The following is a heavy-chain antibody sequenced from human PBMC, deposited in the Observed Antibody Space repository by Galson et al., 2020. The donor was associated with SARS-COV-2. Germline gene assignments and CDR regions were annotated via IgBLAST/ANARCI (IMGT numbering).Heavy chain of an antibody. V-gene: IGHV3-23*01. Sequence: GGSLRLSCAASGFSFGTYTMSWVRQAPGKGLEWVAAIGPGGTTTHYADSVKGRFTISRDNSKNTLYLQMNSLRAEDTAVYYCARGSGYEVEGDAFDIWGQGTMVTVSS. CDR2: IGPGGTTT. J-gene: IGHJ3*02. CDR1: GFSFGTYT. D-gene: IGHD5-12*01. CDR3: ARGSGYEVEGDAFDI.